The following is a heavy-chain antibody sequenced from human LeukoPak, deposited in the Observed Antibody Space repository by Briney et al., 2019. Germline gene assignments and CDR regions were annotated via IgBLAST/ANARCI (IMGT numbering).Heavy chain of an antibody. D-gene: IGHD3-10*01. J-gene: IGHJ4*02. CDR1: GYTFTSYG. CDR2: ISAYNGNT. Sequence: ASVKVSCKASGYTFTSYGISWVRQAPGQGLEWMGWISAYNGNTNYARKLQGRVTMTTDTSTSTAYMELRSLRSDDTAVYYCARAPRLLWFGELPPNFDYWGQGTLVTVSS. CDR3: ARAPRLLWFGELPPNFDY. V-gene: IGHV1-18*01.